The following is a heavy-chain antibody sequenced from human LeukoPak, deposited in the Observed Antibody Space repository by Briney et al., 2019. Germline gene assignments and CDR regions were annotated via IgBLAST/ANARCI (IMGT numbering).Heavy chain of an antibody. CDR2: ISSSSSTI. Sequence: QTGGSLRLSCAASGFTFSSYSMNWVRQAPGKGLEWVSYISSSSSTIYYADSVKGRFTISRDNSKNTLYLQMNSLRAEDTAVYYCAKDPSAAAVDYFDYWGQGTLVTVSS. D-gene: IGHD6-13*01. J-gene: IGHJ4*02. CDR3: AKDPSAAAVDYFDY. V-gene: IGHV3-48*01. CDR1: GFTFSSYS.